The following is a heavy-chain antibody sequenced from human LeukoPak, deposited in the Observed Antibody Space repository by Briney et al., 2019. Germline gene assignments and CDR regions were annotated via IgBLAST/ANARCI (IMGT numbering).Heavy chain of an antibody. V-gene: IGHV3-11*01. CDR2: ISSSGGTI. D-gene: IGHD4-11*01. CDR3: ARGARNDYSNYERDSWSYFDY. Sequence: GGSLRLSCAASGFTFSDYYMSWIRQAPGKGLEWVSYISSSGGTIYYADSVKGRFTISRDNAKNSLYLQMNSLRAEDTAVYYCARGARNDYSNYERDSWSYFDYWGQGTLVTVSS. J-gene: IGHJ4*02. CDR1: GFTFSDYY.